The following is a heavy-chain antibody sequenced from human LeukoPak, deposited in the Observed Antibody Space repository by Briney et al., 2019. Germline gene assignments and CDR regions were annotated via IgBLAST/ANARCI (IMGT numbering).Heavy chain of an antibody. Sequence: GGSLRLSCAASGFSFNTCAMSWVHQAPGKGLEWVSTISGGGRSTDYADSVKGQFTISRDNSKNTLYLQMNSLRAEDTAVYYCARERYFDYWGQGTLVTVSS. CDR3: ARERYFDY. CDR1: GFSFNTCA. V-gene: IGHV3-23*01. J-gene: IGHJ4*02. CDR2: ISGGGRST.